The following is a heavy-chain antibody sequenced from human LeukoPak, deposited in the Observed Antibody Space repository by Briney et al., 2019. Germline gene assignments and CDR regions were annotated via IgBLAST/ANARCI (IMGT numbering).Heavy chain of an antibody. Sequence: PSETLSLTCTVSGGSISSYYWSWIRQPAGKGLEWIGRIYTSGSTNYNPPLKSRVTMSVDTSKNQFSLKLSSVTAADTAVYYCASTIMGSGYDYDDYWGQGTLVTVSS. CDR3: ASTIMGSGYDYDDY. CDR1: GGSISSYY. CDR2: IYTSGST. V-gene: IGHV4-4*07. D-gene: IGHD5-12*01. J-gene: IGHJ4*02.